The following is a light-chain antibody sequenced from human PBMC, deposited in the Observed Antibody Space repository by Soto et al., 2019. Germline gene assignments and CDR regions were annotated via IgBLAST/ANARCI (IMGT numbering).Light chain of an antibody. CDR3: QQDNNWPWT. CDR1: QSVSSK. Sequence: EIELTQSPGTLSVSPGERATLSCRASQSVSSKLAWYQQKPGQAPRLLFYGASTGATGIPARFSGSVSETDFHLSISSLQSEDFAVFYCQQDNNWPWTFGQGTKVEIK. CDR2: GAS. V-gene: IGKV3-15*01. J-gene: IGKJ1*01.